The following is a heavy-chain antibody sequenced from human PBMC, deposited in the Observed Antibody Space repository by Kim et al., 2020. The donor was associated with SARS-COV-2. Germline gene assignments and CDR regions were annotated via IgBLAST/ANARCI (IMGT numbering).Heavy chain of an antibody. CDR2: IYPGDSDT. V-gene: IGHV5-51*01. Sequence: GESLKISCKGSGYSFTSYWIGWVRQMPGKGLEWMGIIYPGDSDTRYSPSFQGQVTISADKSISTAYLQWSSLKASDTAMYYCARHPRMQQLRGAFDIWGQGTMVTVSS. CDR3: ARHPRMQQLRGAFDI. J-gene: IGHJ3*02. CDR1: GYSFTSYW. D-gene: IGHD6-13*01.